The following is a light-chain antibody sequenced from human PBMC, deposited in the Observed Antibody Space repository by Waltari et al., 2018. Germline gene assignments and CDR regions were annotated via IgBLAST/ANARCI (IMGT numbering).Light chain of an antibody. J-gene: IGLJ3*02. Sequence: VISNYYPNWFQQKPGQAPTSLIYDTNKRHFWTPARFSGSLLGGKAALTLSRALPEDEADYYCALYYGNARWVFGGGTKLTVL. V-gene: IGLV7-43*01. CDR1: VISNYY. CDR2: DTN. CDR3: ALYYGNARWV.